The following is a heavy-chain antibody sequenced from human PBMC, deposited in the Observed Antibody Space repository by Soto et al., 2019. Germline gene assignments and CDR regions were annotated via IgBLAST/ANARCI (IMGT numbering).Heavy chain of an antibody. Sequence: GGSLRLSCAASGFTFSSYAMSWVRQAPGKGLEWVAVISYDGSNKYYADSVRGRFTISRDNSKNTLYLQMNSLRAEDTAVYYCARGCSSTSCYLPGDYYYYGMDVWGQGTTVTVS. V-gene: IGHV3-30-3*01. D-gene: IGHD2-2*01. CDR1: GFTFSSYA. CDR3: ARGCSSTSCYLPGDYYYYGMDV. J-gene: IGHJ6*02. CDR2: ISYDGSNK.